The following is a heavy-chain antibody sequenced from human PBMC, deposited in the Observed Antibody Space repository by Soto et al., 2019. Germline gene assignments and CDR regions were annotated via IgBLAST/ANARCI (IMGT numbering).Heavy chain of an antibody. CDR1: GGSMRGYY. Sequence: PSETLSLTCTVSGGSMRGYYWCWIRQPPGKGLEWIGYIYSGGSTNYNPSLKSRVTISVDTSKNQFSLNLTSVTAADTAVYYCARAQQLELFDYWGQGTLVTSPQ. CDR3: ARAQQLELFDY. J-gene: IGHJ4*02. V-gene: IGHV4-59*01. CDR2: IYSGGST. D-gene: IGHD6-13*01.